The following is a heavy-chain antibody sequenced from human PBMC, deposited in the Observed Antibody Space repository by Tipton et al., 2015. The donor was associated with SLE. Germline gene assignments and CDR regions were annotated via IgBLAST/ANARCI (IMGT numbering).Heavy chain of an antibody. V-gene: IGHV4-31*03. CDR1: GGSISSGGYY. D-gene: IGHD2-21*01. J-gene: IGHJ6*03. CDR3: ARISPLLYCGGDCYYYYMDV. Sequence: TLSLTCTVSGGSISSGGYYWGWIRQHPGKGLEWIGYIYYSGSTYYNPSLKSRVTISVDTSKNQFSLKLSSVTAADTAVYYCARISPLLYCGGDCYYYYMDVWGKGTTVTVSS. CDR2: IYYSGST.